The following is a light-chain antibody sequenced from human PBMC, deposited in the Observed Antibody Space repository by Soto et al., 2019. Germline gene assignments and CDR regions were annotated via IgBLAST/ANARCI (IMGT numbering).Light chain of an antibody. CDR3: QQYNNWPRS. V-gene: IGKV3-11*01. J-gene: IGKJ5*01. CDR1: QSVSSY. Sequence: EIVLTQSPGTLSFSPGERATLACRASQSVSSYLAWYQQKPGQAPRVLIYDASNRATGIPARFSGSGSGTDFTLTISSLQSEDFAVYYCQQYNNWPRSFGQGTRLEIK. CDR2: DAS.